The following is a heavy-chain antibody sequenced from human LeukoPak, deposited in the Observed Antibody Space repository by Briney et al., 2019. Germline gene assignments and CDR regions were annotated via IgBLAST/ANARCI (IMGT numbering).Heavy chain of an antibody. V-gene: IGHV1-69*05. CDR1: GATFSSYA. D-gene: IGHD2-8*02. J-gene: IGHJ5*02. CDR3: ARAGGSNWFDP. Sequence: SVKVSCKASGATFSSYAISWVRQAPGQGLEWMGRIIPIFGTANYAQKFQGRVTITTDESTSTAYMELSSLRSEDTAVYYCARAGGSNWFDPWGQGTLVTVSS. CDR2: IIPIFGTA.